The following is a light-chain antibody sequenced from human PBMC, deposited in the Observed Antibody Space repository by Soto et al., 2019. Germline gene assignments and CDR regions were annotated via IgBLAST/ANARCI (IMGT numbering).Light chain of an antibody. CDR1: QSISSY. Sequence: DIQMTQSPSSLSASVGDRVTITCRASQSISSYLNWYQQKPGKAPKLLIYAASSLQSGVPSRVSGSGSGTGFTLTISSLQPEDVGTYYCQQSYSTPLTFGQGTKVEIK. V-gene: IGKV1-39*01. J-gene: IGKJ1*01. CDR2: AAS. CDR3: QQSYSTPLT.